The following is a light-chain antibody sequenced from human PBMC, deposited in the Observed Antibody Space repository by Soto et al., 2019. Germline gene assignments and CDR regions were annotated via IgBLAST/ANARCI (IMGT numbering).Light chain of an antibody. CDR1: SSDVGGYNF. V-gene: IGLV2-14*01. Sequence: QSVLTQPASVSGSPGQSITISCTGTSSDVGGYNFVSWYQQHPGKATKLMIYDVRNRPSGVSNSFSGSKYVNTASQTISGLQAEDEADYYCSSYTSISTYVFGTGTKVTVL. CDR3: SSYTSISTYV. J-gene: IGLJ1*01. CDR2: DVR.